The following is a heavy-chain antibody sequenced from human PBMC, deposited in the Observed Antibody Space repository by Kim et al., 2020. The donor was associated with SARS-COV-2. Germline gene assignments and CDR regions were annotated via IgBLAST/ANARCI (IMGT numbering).Heavy chain of an antibody. J-gene: IGHJ6*02. CDR1: GFTFFDYS. CDR2: ISTSSTFV. V-gene: IGHV3-21*06. CDR3: VRETRDGMDV. D-gene: IGHD2-2*01. Sequence: GGSLRLSCEASGFTFFDYSMDWVRQAPGKGLEWVSSISTSSTFVSYADSVKGRLIVSRDNGNNLLFLHMTSLRAEDTAVYYCVRETRDGMDVWSQGTAVT.